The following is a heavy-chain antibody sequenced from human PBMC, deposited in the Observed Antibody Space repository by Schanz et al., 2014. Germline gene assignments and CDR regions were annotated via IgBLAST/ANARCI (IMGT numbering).Heavy chain of an antibody. Sequence: VQLVESGGGVVQPGRSLRLSCAASGFTFSNHGMHWVRQAPGKGLEWVALISYDGSSKNHADSVKGRFTIARDNSKNTLFLQMDSLRVEDTAVYYCMAMGRNTSHYFDHWGQGTLVTVSS. D-gene: IGHD1-1*01. CDR3: MAMGRNTSHYFDH. J-gene: IGHJ4*02. V-gene: IGHV3-33*01. CDR2: ISYDGSSK. CDR1: GFTFSNHG.